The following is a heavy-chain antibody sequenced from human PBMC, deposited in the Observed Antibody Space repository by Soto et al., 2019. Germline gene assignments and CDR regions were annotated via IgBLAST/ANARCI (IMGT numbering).Heavy chain of an antibody. J-gene: IGHJ4*01. D-gene: IGHD2-8*01. CDR2: IYYTGNT. CDR3: VRVEMYAGEFTPNFDR. Sequence: PSETLSLTCTVSGDSLRSSYHYWGWIRQLPGKGLEWIGSIYYTGNTYYNPSLKSRVSISVDMATNEISLRLRAESIADTAVYYCVRVEMYAGEFTPNFDRWGHGALVTVSS. CDR1: GDSLRSSYHY. V-gene: IGHV4-39*01.